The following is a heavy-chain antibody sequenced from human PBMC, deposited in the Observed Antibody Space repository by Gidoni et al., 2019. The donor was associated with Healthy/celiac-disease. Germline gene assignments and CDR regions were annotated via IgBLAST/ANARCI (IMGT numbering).Heavy chain of an antibody. J-gene: IGHJ6*02. Sequence: QVQLVQSGAEVHKPGASVTVSCKASGYTFTGFYMHWVRQAPGPGLEWMGWINTNSGSTNYAQKFQGRVTMTRDTSISTAYMELSRLRSDDTAVYYCARVDTAMVTYYYYGMDVWGQGTTVTVSS. CDR3: ARVDTAMVTYYYYGMDV. CDR1: GYTFTGFY. V-gene: IGHV1-2*02. D-gene: IGHD5-18*01. CDR2: INTNSGST.